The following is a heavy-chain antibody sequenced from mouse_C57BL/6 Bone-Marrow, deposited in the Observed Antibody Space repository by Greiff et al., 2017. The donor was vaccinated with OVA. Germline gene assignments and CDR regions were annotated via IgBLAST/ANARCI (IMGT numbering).Heavy chain of an antibody. V-gene: IGHV1-74*01. Sequence: QVQLKQPGAELVKPGASVKVSCKASGYTFTSYWMHWVKQRPGQGLEWIGRIHPSDSDTNYNQKFKGKATLTVDKSSSTAYMQLSSLTSEDSAVYYCVRGGFYDGYYFDYWGQGTTLTVSS. CDR2: IHPSDSDT. D-gene: IGHD2-3*01. CDR1: GYTFTSYW. J-gene: IGHJ2*01. CDR3: VRGGFYDGYYFDY.